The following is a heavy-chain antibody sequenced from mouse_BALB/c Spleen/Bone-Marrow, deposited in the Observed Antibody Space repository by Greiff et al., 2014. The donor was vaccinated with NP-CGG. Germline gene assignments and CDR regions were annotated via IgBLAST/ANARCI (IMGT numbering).Heavy chain of an antibody. Sequence: VQLQESGAELVRPGASVKLSCKASGYSFTSYWMNWVKQRPGHGLEWIGMIHLSGGGSRLNQKFRDKATLTVDKSSSTAYMQLSSPSSEDSAVYYCTRYDLTTRAFAYWGQGTLVTVSA. CDR3: TRYDLTTRAFAY. D-gene: IGHD3-3*01. J-gene: IGHJ3*01. V-gene: IGHV1-74*04. CDR2: IHLSGGGS. CDR1: GYSFTSYW.